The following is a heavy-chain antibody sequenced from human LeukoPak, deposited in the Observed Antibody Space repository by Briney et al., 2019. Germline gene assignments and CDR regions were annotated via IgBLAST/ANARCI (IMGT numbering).Heavy chain of an antibody. CDR2: ISGSGGST. J-gene: IGHJ4*02. Sequence: GGSLRLSCAASGFTFGSYAMSWVRQAPGKGLEWASAISGSGGSTYYADSVKGRFTISRDNSKNTLYLQMNSLRAEDTAVYYCAINIVVVPAAMRGGDYWGQGTLVTVSS. D-gene: IGHD2-2*01. CDR1: GFTFGSYA. V-gene: IGHV3-23*01. CDR3: AINIVVVPAAMRGGDY.